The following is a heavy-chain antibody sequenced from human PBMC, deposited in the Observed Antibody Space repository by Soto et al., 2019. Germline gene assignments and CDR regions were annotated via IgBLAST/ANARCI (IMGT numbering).Heavy chain of an antibody. J-gene: IGHJ4*02. V-gene: IGHV4-34*01. Sequence: PSETLSLTCAVYGGSFSGYYWSWIRQPPGKGLEWIGEINHSGSTNYNPSLKSRVTISVDTSKNQFSLKLSSVTAADTAVYYCARAGYYDILTGYYETYYFDYWGQGTLVTVSS. CDR2: INHSGST. CDR1: GGSFSGYY. CDR3: ARAGYYDILTGYYETYYFDY. D-gene: IGHD3-9*01.